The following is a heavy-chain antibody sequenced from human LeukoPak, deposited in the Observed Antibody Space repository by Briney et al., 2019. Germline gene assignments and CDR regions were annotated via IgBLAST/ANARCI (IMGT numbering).Heavy chain of an antibody. CDR1: GGSISSYY. CDR3: ARGRGNWGFDY. J-gene: IGHJ4*02. CDR2: IHFSGST. Sequence: SETLSLTCTVSGGSISSYYWSWIRQPPGKGLEWIGYIHFSGSTNYNLSLKSRVTISVDTSKNQFSLKLSSVTAADTAVYYCARGRGNWGFDYWGQGTLVTVSS. V-gene: IGHV4-59*01. D-gene: IGHD7-27*01.